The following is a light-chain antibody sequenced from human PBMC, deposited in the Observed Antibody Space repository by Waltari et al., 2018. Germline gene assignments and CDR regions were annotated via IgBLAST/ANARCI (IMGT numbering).Light chain of an antibody. CDR2: DGT. J-gene: IGLJ2*01. Sequence: QSALTQPGSVSGSPGQSITIPCTGSSNDIGCYDHVSWYRQHPNRAAKLLIYDGTNRPSGVSNRFSGSKSGNTASLTISELQAADEADYYCSSYTTASTRGILGGGTKLTVI. CDR3: SSYTTASTRGI. CDR1: SNDIGCYDH. V-gene: IGLV2-14*03.